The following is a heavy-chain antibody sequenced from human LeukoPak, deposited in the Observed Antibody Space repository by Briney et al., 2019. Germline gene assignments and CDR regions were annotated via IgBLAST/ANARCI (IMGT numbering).Heavy chain of an antibody. D-gene: IGHD1-1*01. J-gene: IGHJ3*02. CDR2: INGDGDGK. V-gene: IGHV3-7*01. CDR1: GLSFRRFW. Sequence: GGSLRLSCAGSGLSFRRFWMTWVRQAPGRGLEWVANINGDGDGKRYADSVKDRFTISRDNARSLVFLQIHSLRDEDTALYNCARDSSPDSATTYYDALDMWGQGTMVTVSS. CDR3: ARDSSPDSATTYYDALDM.